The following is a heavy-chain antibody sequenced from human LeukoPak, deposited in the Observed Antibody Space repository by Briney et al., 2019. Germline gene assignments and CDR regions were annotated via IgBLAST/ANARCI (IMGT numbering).Heavy chain of an antibody. CDR3: ARDGPRYCSGGSCKWRAFDI. CDR1: GGSFSGYY. Sequence: SETLSLTCAVYGGSFSGYYWSWIRQPPGKGLEWIGEINHSGSTNYNPSLKSRVTISVDTSKNQFSLKLSSVTAADTAVYYCARDGPRYCSGGSCKWRAFDIWGQGTMVTVSS. CDR2: INHSGST. V-gene: IGHV4-34*01. D-gene: IGHD2-15*01. J-gene: IGHJ3*02.